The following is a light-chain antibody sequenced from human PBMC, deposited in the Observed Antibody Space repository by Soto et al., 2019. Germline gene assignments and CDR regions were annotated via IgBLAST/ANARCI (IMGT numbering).Light chain of an antibody. Sequence: DIQLTQSPSFLSASVGDRVTITCRASQPISNYLAWYQQRPGEAPKLLIYSASTLQSGVPSRFSVSGGGSWTEFSLTISALQHEDFATYYCLQLNRYPLTFGGGTKVDI. CDR3: LQLNRYPLT. CDR1: QPISNY. CDR2: SAS. V-gene: IGKV1-9*01. J-gene: IGKJ4*01.